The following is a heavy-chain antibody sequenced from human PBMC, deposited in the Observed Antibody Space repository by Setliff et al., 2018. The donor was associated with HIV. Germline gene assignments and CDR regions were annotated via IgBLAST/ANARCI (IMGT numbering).Heavy chain of an antibody. D-gene: IGHD3-3*01. V-gene: IGHV4-59*01. Sequence: SETLSLTCTVSGGSIRSNNWSWLRQTPGKGLDWIGYIYYTGSTNYNPSLKSRVTISIDTSKNQFSLKLSSVTAADTAVCYCAREFDWSGFFDYWGQGTLVTVSS. J-gene: IGHJ4*02. CDR3: AREFDWSGFFDY. CDR1: GGSIRSNN. CDR2: IYYTGST.